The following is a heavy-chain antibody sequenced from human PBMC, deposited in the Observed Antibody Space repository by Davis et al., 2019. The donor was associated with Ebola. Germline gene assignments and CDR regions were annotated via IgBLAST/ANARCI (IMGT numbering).Heavy chain of an antibody. J-gene: IGHJ4*02. D-gene: IGHD3-3*01. CDR2: ISGSGGST. V-gene: IGHV3-23*01. CDR3: AKGSITILPFDY. CDR1: GFTFSSYA. Sequence: GESLKISCAASGFTFSSYAMSWVRQAPGKGLEWVSAISGSGGSTYYADSVKGRFTISRDNSKNTLYLQMNSLRAEDTAVYYCAKGSITILPFDYWGQGTLVTVSS.